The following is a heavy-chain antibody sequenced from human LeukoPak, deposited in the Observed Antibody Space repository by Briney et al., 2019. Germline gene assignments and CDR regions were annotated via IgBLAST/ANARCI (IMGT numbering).Heavy chain of an antibody. J-gene: IGHJ6*02. CDR1: GFPFSSNS. Sequence: AGSLRLSCSASGFPFSSNSMHWVRQAQPQGLEYVSAISDSGGSTYYADSVKGRFTISRDNSKNTLYLQMSSLRAEDTAVYFCVRGYSFGPYGMDVWGQGTTVTVSS. D-gene: IGHD2-15*01. CDR2: ISDSGGST. V-gene: IGHV3-64D*09. CDR3: VRGYSFGPYGMDV.